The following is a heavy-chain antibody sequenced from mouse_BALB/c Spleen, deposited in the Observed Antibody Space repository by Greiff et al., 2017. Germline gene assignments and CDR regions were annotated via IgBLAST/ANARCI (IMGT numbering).Heavy chain of an antibody. CDR2: INSNGGST. CDR1: GFTFSSYG. Sequence: EVKLMESGGGLVQPGGSLKLSCAASGFTFSSYGMSWVRQTPDKRLELVATINSNGGSTYYPDSVKGRFTISRDNAKNTLYLQMSSLKSEDTAMYYCARDQTPLYYDYDGVWFDYWGQGTTLTVSS. J-gene: IGHJ2*01. D-gene: IGHD2-4*01. V-gene: IGHV5-6-3*01. CDR3: ARDQTPLYYDYDGVWFDY.